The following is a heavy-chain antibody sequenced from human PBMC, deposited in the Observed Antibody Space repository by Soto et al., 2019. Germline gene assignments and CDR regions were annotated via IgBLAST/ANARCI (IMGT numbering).Heavy chain of an antibody. J-gene: IGHJ6*02. CDR2: IYHTGGR. V-gene: IGHV4-4*02. CDR3: ARGLRNYGMDV. CDR1: GETMNNTCL. Sequence: PSQALSITCSVSGETMNNTCLWSWARQAPEKGLEWIGEIYHTGGRSYMPSLRGRITLSVDTSKNKFSLKLSSVTAADTAVYYCARGLRNYGMDVWGQGPTVTVS.